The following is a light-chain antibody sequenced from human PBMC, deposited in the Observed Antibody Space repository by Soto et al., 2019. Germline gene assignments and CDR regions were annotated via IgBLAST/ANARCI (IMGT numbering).Light chain of an antibody. V-gene: IGKV1-5*03. CDR2: KAS. Sequence: DIQMTQSPSTLSAYVGDRVIITCRASQSINTWLAWYQQKPGKAPKLLIYKASSLGSGVPSRFSGSGSGTDFTLTISSLQPDDFAIYYCQQYNSHSSYTFGQGTKLEIK. CDR3: QQYNSHSSYT. J-gene: IGKJ2*01. CDR1: QSINTW.